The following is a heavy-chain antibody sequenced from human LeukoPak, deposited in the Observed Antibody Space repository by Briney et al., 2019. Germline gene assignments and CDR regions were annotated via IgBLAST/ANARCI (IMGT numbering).Heavy chain of an antibody. J-gene: IGHJ4*02. D-gene: IGHD3-9*01. V-gene: IGHV1-2*02. CDR3: ARHGYYDILTGPRGFDY. CDR1: GYTFTGYY. Sequence: ASVKVSCKASGYTFTGYYMHWVRQAPGQGLEWMGWINPNSGGTNYAQKFQGRVTLTRDTSISTAYMELRSLRSDDTTVYYCARHGYYDILTGPRGFDYWGQGTLVTVSS. CDR2: INPNSGGT.